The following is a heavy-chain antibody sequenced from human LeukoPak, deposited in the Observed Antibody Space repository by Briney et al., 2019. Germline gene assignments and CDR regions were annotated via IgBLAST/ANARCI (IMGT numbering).Heavy chain of an antibody. V-gene: IGHV1-8*01. CDR2: MNPNSGNT. J-gene: IGHJ6*02. Sequence: ASVKVSCKASGYTCTSYDINWVRQATGQGLEWMGWMNPNSGNTGYAQKFQGRVTMTRNTSISTAYMELSSLRSEDTAVYYCATAVAGKRGKFYGMDVWGQGTTVTVSS. CDR1: GYTCTSYD. D-gene: IGHD6-19*01. CDR3: ATAVAGKRGKFYGMDV.